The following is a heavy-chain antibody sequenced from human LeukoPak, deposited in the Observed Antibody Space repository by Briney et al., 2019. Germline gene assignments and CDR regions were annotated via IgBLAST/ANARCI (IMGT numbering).Heavy chain of an antibody. Sequence: GGSLRLSCAASGFTFSTYWMSWVRQAPGKGLEWVANIKEDGSEKYYGDSLKGRFTISRDNAKNSLYLQMNSLRAEDSAVYYCARAQGGYSYGYGDYWGQGTLVTVSS. CDR2: IKEDGSEK. V-gene: IGHV3-7*01. D-gene: IGHD5-18*01. CDR1: GFTFSTYW. J-gene: IGHJ4*02. CDR3: ARAQGGYSYGYGDY.